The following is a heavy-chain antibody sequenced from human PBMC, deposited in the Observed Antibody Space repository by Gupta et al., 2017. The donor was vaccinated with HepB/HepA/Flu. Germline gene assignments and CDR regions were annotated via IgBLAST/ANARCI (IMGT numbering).Heavy chain of an antibody. J-gene: IGHJ4*02. CDR1: GGSFSGYY. V-gene: IGHV4-34*01. CDR3: ARSRGWEGTTGTTYGAFDY. Sequence: QVQLQQWGAGLLKPSETLSLTCAVYGGSFSGYYWSWIRQPPGKGLEWIGEINHSGSTNYNPSLKSRVTISVDTSKNQFSLKLSSVTAADTAVYYCARSRGWEGTTGTTYGAFDYWGQGTLVTVSS. CDR2: INHSGST. D-gene: IGHD1-1*01.